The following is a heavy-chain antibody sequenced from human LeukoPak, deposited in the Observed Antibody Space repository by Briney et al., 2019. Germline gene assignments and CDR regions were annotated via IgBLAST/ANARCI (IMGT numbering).Heavy chain of an antibody. J-gene: IGHJ3*02. D-gene: IGHD2-2*01. CDR2: ISAYNGNT. V-gene: IGHV1-18*01. CDR3: ASLVVRASHAFDI. CDR1: GYTFTSYG. Sequence: ASVKVSCEASGYTFTSYGISWVRQAPGQGLEWMGWISAYNGNTNYAQKLQGRVTMTTDTSTSTAYMELRSLRSDDTAVYYCASLVVRASHAFDIWGQGTMVTVSS.